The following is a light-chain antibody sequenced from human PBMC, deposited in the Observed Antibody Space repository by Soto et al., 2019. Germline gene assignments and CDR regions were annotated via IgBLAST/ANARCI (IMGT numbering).Light chain of an antibody. CDR3: AAWDDSLNGYV. V-gene: IGLV1-44*01. CDR1: SSNIGGNT. CDR2: SNN. Sequence: QSVLTQSPSASGTPGQRVTISCSEGSSNIGGNTVNWYQQLPGTAPKLLIYSNNQRPSGVPDRFSGSKSGTSASLAISGLQSEDEADYYCAAWDDSLNGYVFGTGTKVTL. J-gene: IGLJ1*01.